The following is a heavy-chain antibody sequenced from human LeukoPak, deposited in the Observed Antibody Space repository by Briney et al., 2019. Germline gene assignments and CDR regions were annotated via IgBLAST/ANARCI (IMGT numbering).Heavy chain of an antibody. CDR1: GFTFSSYS. Sequence: PGGSLRLSCAASGFTFSSYSMNWVRQAPGKGLEWVSSISSSSSYIYYADSVKGRFTISRDNAKNSLYLQMNSLRAEDTAVYYCARDHELGGDIVIAFDYWGQGTLVTVSS. CDR2: ISSSSSYI. V-gene: IGHV3-21*01. CDR3: ARDHELGGDIVIAFDY. J-gene: IGHJ4*02. D-gene: IGHD3-16*02.